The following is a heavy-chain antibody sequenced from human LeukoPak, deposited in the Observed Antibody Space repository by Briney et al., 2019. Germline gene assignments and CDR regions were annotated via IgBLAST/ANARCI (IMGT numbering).Heavy chain of an antibody. D-gene: IGHD2-2*01. Sequence: GESLKISCKGSGYSFTSYWIGWVRQMPGKGLEWMGIIYPGDSDTRYSPSFQGQVTISADKSISTAYLQWSSLKASDTAMYYCARLGTVVVPGPRRRPRNDNFSFDPWGQGTLVTVSS. J-gene: IGHJ5*02. CDR1: GYSFTSYW. V-gene: IGHV5-51*01. CDR3: ARLGTVVVPGPRRRPRNDNFSFDP. CDR2: IYPGDSDT.